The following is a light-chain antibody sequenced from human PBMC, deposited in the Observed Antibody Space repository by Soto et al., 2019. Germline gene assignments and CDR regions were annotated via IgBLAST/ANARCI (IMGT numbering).Light chain of an antibody. CDR1: QSVSRN. J-gene: IGKJ1*01. V-gene: IGKV3-15*01. CDR3: HQYNNWPPT. Sequence: EMVMTQSPVTLSVSPGERATLSCRASQSVSRNLAWYQQKPGQTPRLLIYGASTGVTGVPARFSGSGSGTEFTLTISSLQSEDFAVYYCHQYNNWPPTFGRGTKVEIK. CDR2: GAS.